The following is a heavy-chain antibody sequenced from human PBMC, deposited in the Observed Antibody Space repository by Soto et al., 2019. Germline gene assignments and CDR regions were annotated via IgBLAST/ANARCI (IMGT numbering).Heavy chain of an antibody. CDR2: MNPNSGNT. V-gene: IGHV1-8*01. CDR1: GYTFTSYD. J-gene: IGHJ6*02. Sequence: ASVKVSCKASGYTFTSYDINWVRQATGQGLEWMGWMNPNSGNTGYAQKFQGRVTMTRNTSISTAYMELSSLRSEDTAVYYCARGFVDPPPPYGMDVWGQGTTVTVSS. CDR3: ARGFVDPPPPYGMDV.